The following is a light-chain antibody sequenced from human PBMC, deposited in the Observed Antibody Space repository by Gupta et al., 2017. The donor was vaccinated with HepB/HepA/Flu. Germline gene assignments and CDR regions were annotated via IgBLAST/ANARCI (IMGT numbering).Light chain of an antibody. CDR1: SSDVGAYNF. J-gene: IGLJ3*02. CDR3: SSYAGSSDYWV. V-gene: IGLV2-8*01. CDR2: EVN. Sequence: QSALTQPPSASGSPGQSVAISCTGTSSDVGAYNFVSWYQQHPGKAPKLLIYEVNKRPSGVPDRFSGSKSGNTASLTVSGLQAEDETDYFCSSYAGSSDYWVFGGGTNLTVL.